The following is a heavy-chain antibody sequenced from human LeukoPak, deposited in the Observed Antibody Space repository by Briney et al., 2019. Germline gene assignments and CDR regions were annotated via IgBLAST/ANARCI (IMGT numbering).Heavy chain of an antibody. Sequence: SETLSLTCTVSGGSISSYYWSWIRPPPGKGLEWVGYIYNSGSTNYNPSLKSRVTISVDTSKNQFSLKMSSVTAADTAVYYCARVQYCSTTSCPIDPRGQGTLVTVSS. CDR2: IYNSGST. D-gene: IGHD2-2*01. V-gene: IGHV4-59*01. CDR3: ARVQYCSTTSCPIDP. J-gene: IGHJ5*02. CDR1: GGSISSYY.